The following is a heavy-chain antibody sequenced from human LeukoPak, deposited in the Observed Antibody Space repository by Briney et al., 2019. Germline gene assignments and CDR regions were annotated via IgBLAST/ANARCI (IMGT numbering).Heavy chain of an antibody. CDR3: ASQAVALDY. CDR2: INSDGSST. Sequence: GGSLRLSCAASGFTFSTYNMNWVRQAPGKGLVWVSRINSDGSSTSYADSVKGRFTISRDNAKNTLYLQMNSLRAEDTAVYYCASQAVALDYWGQGTLVTVSS. J-gene: IGHJ4*02. V-gene: IGHV3-74*01. D-gene: IGHD6-19*01. CDR1: GFTFSTYN.